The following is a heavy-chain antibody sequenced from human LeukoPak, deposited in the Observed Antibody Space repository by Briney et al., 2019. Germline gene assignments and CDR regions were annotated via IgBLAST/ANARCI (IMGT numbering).Heavy chain of an antibody. J-gene: IGHJ3*02. V-gene: IGHV4-38-2*02. D-gene: IGHD3-10*01. CDR1: GYSISSGYY. CDR2: IYYSGST. CDR3: ARRGVTMVRGATRAFDI. Sequence: SETLSLTCTVSGYSISSGYYWGWIRQPPGKGLEWIGSIYYSGSTYYNPSLKSRVTISVDTSKNQFSLKLSSVTAADTAVYYCARRGVTMVRGATRAFDIWGQGTMVTVSS.